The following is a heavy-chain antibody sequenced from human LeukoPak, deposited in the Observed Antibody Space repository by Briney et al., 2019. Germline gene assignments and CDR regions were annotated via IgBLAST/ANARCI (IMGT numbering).Heavy chain of an antibody. Sequence: PGGSLRLSCAASGFTFSGYWMSWVRQAPGKGLEWVANMKQDGSEKYYVDSVKGRFTISRDNAKNSLYLQMNNLRAEDSVVYYCAREYTAMAFDYWAQGTLVTVSS. J-gene: IGHJ4*02. CDR3: AREYTAMAFDY. CDR2: MKQDGSEK. D-gene: IGHD5-18*01. V-gene: IGHV3-7*01. CDR1: GFTFSGYW.